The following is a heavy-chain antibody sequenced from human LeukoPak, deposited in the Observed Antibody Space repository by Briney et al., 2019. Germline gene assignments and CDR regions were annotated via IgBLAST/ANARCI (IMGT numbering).Heavy chain of an antibody. Sequence: SVKVSCKASGGTFSSYAISWVRQAPGQGLEWMGRIIPIFGTANYAQKFQGRVTITTDESTSTAYMELSSLRSEDTAVDYCARDRCSGGSCYSTSKYNWFDPWGQGTLVTVSS. J-gene: IGHJ5*02. D-gene: IGHD2-15*01. CDR3: ARDRCSGGSCYSTSKYNWFDP. CDR2: IIPIFGTA. V-gene: IGHV1-69*05. CDR1: GGTFSSYA.